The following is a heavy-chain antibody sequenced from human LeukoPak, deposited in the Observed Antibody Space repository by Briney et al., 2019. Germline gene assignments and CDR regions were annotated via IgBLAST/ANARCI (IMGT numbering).Heavy chain of an antibody. CDR1: GFTFSDYY. J-gene: IGHJ4*02. CDR2: TSSSGSTI. V-gene: IGHV3-11*01. Sequence: GGSLRLSCAASGFTFSDYYMSWIRQAPGKGLEWVSCTSSSGSTIYYADSMKGRFTISRDNAKNSLYLQMNSLRAEDTAVYYCARVAAAGTNFDYWGQGTLVTVSS. CDR3: ARVAAAGTNFDY. D-gene: IGHD6-13*01.